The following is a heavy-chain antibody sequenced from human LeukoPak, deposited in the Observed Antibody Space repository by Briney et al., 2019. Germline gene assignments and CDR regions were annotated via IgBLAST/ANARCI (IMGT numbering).Heavy chain of an antibody. J-gene: IGHJ4*02. CDR2: ISSSGDNT. CDR1: GFTFSSYA. Sequence: SGGSLRLSCAASGFTFSSYAMSWVRQAPGEGLEWVSGISSSGDNTYYADSVKGRFTISRDNSKNTLYLQMNSLRAEDTAVYYCAKVGQLGYFDYWGQGTLVTVSS. D-gene: IGHD6-13*01. V-gene: IGHV3-23*01. CDR3: AKVGQLGYFDY.